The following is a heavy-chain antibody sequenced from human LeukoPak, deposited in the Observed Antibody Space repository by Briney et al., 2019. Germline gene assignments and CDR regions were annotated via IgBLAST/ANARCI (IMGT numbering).Heavy chain of an antibody. CDR2: LSSDGSNK. CDR3: SREGYYYMDV. Sequence: PGTSLRLSCAASGFTFSSYAMFWVRQAPGKGLEWVAVLSSDGSNKYYADSVKGRFTISRDNSKNTLYLQMNSLRTEDTAVYYCSREGYYYMDVWGRGTTVTVSS. J-gene: IGHJ6*03. V-gene: IGHV3-30*04. CDR1: GFTFSSYA.